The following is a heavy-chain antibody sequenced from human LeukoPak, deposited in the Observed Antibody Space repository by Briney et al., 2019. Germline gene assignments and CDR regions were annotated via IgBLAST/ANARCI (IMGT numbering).Heavy chain of an antibody. J-gene: IGHJ3*02. CDR1: GDTFTIND. Sequence: ASVKVSCKASGDTFTINDINWVRQATGQEGECMGWMNPNSGNTGYAQKFQGRVTMTRNTSISTSYMELTNLRSEDTAVYYCARVTAAGTWAFDIWGQGTTVTVSS. CDR2: MNPNSGNT. CDR3: ARVTAAGTWAFDI. V-gene: IGHV1-8*01. D-gene: IGHD6-13*01.